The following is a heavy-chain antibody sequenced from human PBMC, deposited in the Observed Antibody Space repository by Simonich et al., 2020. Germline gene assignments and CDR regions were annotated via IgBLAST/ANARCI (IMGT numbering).Heavy chain of an antibody. CDR3: ARDRNWGWFDP. CDR2: ISYDGSNK. Sequence: QVQLVESGGGVVQHGRSLRLSCAASGFTFSSFGMHWVRQASGKGLEWVAVISYDGSNKYYADSVKGRFTISRDNSKNTLYLQMNSLRAEDTAVYYCARDRNWGWFDPWGQGTLVTVSS. V-gene: IGHV3-30*07. CDR1: GFTFSSFG. J-gene: IGHJ5*02. D-gene: IGHD7-27*01.